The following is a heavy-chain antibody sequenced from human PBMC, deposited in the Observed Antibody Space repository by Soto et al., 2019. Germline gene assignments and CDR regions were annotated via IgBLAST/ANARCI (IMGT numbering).Heavy chain of an antibody. CDR2: ISHDGSNK. Sequence: PGGSLRLSCAASGFTFSSYAMHWVRQAPGKGLEWVAVISHDGSNKYYADSVKGRFTISRDNSKNTLYLQMNSLRAEDTAVYYCAKGDRIAAAGHFDYWGQGTLVTVSS. D-gene: IGHD6-13*01. CDR3: AKGDRIAAAGHFDY. V-gene: IGHV3-30*04. CDR1: GFTFSSYA. J-gene: IGHJ4*02.